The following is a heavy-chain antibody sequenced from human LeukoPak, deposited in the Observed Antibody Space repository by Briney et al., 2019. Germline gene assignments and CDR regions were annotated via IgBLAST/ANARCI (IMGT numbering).Heavy chain of an antibody. CDR1: GFTFSSYA. CDR2: IYYSGGT. J-gene: IGHJ3*02. V-gene: IGHV4-59*01. D-gene: IGHD3-22*01. CDR3: ARPYRSGYFFDAFDI. Sequence: GSLRLSCAASGFTFSSYAMSWVRQAPGKGLEWVGYIYYSGGTNYNPSLKSRVTISLDTSKNQFSLKLRSVTAADTAVYYCARPYRSGYFFDAFDIWGQGTMVTVSS.